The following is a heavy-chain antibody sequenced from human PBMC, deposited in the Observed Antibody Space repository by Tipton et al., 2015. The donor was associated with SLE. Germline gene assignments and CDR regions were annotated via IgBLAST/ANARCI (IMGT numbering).Heavy chain of an antibody. CDR3: ARVLSYDYIWGSYRLWYYFDY. CDR2: ISSSSSYI. D-gene: IGHD3-16*02. V-gene: IGHV3-21*03. Sequence: SLRLSCAASGFTFSSYSMNWVRQAPGKGLEWVSSISSSSSYIYHADSVKGRFTISRDNAKNSLYLQMNSLRAEDTAVYYCARVLSYDYIWGSYRLWYYFDYWGQGTLVIVSS. J-gene: IGHJ4*02. CDR1: GFTFSSYS.